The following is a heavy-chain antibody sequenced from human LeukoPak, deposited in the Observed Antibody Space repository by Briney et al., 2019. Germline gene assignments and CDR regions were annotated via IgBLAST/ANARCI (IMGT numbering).Heavy chain of an antibody. CDR1: GGSFSGYY. Sequence: PSETLSLTCAVYGGSFSGYYWSWIRQPPGKGLEWIGEINHSGSTNYNPSLKSRVTISVDTSKNQFSLKLSSVTAADTAVYYCARLGEATTPYYYYGMDVWGQGTTVTVSS. J-gene: IGHJ6*02. CDR2: INHSGST. D-gene: IGHD1-26*01. V-gene: IGHV4-34*01. CDR3: ARLGEATTPYYYYGMDV.